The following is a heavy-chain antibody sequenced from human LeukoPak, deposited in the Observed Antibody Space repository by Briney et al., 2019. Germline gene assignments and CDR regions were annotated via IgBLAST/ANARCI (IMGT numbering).Heavy chain of an antibody. Sequence: PGRSLRLFCAASGFTFSSYGMHWVRQAPGKGLEWVAVISYDGSNKYYADSVKGRFTISRDNSKNTLYLQMNSLRAEDTAVYYCAKAETWIQLWLLGYWGQGTLVTVSS. J-gene: IGHJ4*02. V-gene: IGHV3-30*18. D-gene: IGHD5-18*01. CDR2: ISYDGSNK. CDR1: GFTFSSYG. CDR3: AKAETWIQLWLLGY.